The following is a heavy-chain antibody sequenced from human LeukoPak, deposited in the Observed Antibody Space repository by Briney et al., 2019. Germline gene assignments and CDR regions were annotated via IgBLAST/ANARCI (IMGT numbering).Heavy chain of an antibody. Sequence: SETLSLTCTVSGGSISSSSYYWGWVRQPPGKGPEWIGDIFYTGKTNYNPSLKSRVSISIDTSKNQFSLKRTSVTAADTAVYYCARVSDSWGQGTLVTVSS. CDR2: IFYTGKT. J-gene: IGHJ4*02. CDR3: ARVSDS. V-gene: IGHV4-39*07. CDR1: GGSISSSSYY.